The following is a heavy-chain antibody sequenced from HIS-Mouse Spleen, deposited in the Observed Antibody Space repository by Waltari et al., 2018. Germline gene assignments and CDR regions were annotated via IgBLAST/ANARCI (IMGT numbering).Heavy chain of an antibody. J-gene: IGHJ2*01. V-gene: IGHV4-39*07. CDR1: GGSISSSSYY. D-gene: IGHD6-13*01. CDR2: IYYSGST. CDR3: AREIPYSSSWYDWYFDL. Sequence: QLQLQESGPGLVKPSETLSLTCTVSGGSISSSSYYWGWIRQPPGKGLEWIGGIYYSGSTYYNPSPKSRVTLSVDPSKSRFSLKLSSVTAADTAVYYCAREIPYSSSWYDWYFDLWGRGTLVTVSS.